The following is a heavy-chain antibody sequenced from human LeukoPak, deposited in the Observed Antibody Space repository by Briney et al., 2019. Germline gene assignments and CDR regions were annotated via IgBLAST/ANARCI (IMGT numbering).Heavy chain of an antibody. CDR1: GFTFTSSA. J-gene: IGHJ4*01. D-gene: IGHD2/OR15-2a*01. CDR2: IVVGSGNT. CDR3: AAGGSGFSRYFDY. Sequence: SVLIPCKASGFTFTSSAMQWVRQARGQRLEWIGWIVVGSGNTNYAQKFQERVTITRDMSTSTAYMELSSLRSEDTAVYYCAAGGSGFSRYFDYWGHGTLFTVSS. V-gene: IGHV1-58*02.